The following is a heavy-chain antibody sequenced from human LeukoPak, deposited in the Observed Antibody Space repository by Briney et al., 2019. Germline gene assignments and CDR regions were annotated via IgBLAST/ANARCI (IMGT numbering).Heavy chain of an antibody. Sequence: PSETLSLTCTVSGGSISSYYWSGIRQPPGKGLEWMGDIYYSGSTNYNPSLKSRVTISVDTSKHHFSLKLSSVTAADPAVYYCARRPRSGSYSKDYFDYWGQGTLVTVSS. CDR2: IYYSGST. CDR3: ARRPRSGSYSKDYFDY. D-gene: IGHD3-10*01. J-gene: IGHJ4*02. V-gene: IGHV4-59*01. CDR1: GGSISSYY.